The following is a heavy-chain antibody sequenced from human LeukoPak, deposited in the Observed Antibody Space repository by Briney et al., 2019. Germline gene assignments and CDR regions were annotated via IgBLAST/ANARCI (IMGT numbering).Heavy chain of an antibody. CDR2: VRYDGSNK. Sequence: GGSLRLSCTASGFTFSTYGMHWVRQAPGKGLEWVAFVRYDGSNKYYADSVKGRFTISRDNSKNTLYLQMNSLRAEDTAVYYCAKDGEMATNYYYYYMDVWGKGTTVTISS. J-gene: IGHJ6*03. CDR3: AKDGEMATNYYYYYMDV. D-gene: IGHD5-24*01. V-gene: IGHV3-30*02. CDR1: GFTFSTYG.